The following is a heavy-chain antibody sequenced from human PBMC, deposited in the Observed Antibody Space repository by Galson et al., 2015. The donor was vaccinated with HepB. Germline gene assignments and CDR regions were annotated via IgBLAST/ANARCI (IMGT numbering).Heavy chain of an antibody. J-gene: IGHJ4*02. Sequence: CAISGDSVSSTSTAWNWIWQSPSRGLEWLGRTYYRSKWCNGYAVSVKSRITITPDTSKNQFSLQLNSVTPEDTAVYYCARAEGAAGGSPLGHWGQGTLVTVSS. D-gene: IGHD2-15*01. V-gene: IGHV6-1*01. CDR1: GDSVSSTSTA. CDR3: ARAEGAAGGSPLGH. CDR2: TYYRSKWCN.